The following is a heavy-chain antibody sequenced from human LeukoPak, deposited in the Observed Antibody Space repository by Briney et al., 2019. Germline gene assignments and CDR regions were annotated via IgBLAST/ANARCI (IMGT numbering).Heavy chain of an antibody. CDR2: IYYSGST. CDR3: ARGAPVWVTMIVVVTDAFDI. J-gene: IGHJ3*02. CDR1: GGSISSGGYY. V-gene: IGHV4-31*03. Sequence: PSETLSLTCTVSGGSISSGGYYWSWIRQHPGKGLEWIGYIYYSGSTYYNPSLKSRVTISVDTSKNQFSLKLSSVTAADTAVYYCARGAPVWVTMIVVVTDAFDIWGQGTMVTVSS. D-gene: IGHD3-22*01.